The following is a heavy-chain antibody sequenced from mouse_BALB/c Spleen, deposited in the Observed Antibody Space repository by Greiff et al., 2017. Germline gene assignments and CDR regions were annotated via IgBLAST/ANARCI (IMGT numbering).Heavy chain of an antibody. D-gene: IGHD3-2*01. V-gene: IGHV1S135*01. CDR2: IDPFNGGT. CDR1: GYSFTSYY. J-gene: IGHJ3*01. CDR3: ARSGQLGLRTWFAY. Sequence: VQLQQSGPELMKPGASVKISCKASGYSFTSYYMHWVKQSHGKSLEWIGYIDPFNGGTSYNQKFKGKATLTVDKSSSTAYMHLSSLTSEDSAVYYCARSGQLGLRTWFAYWGQGTLVTVSA.